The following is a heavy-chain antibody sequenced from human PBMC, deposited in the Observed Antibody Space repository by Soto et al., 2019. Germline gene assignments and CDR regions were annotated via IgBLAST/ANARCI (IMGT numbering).Heavy chain of an antibody. CDR1: GFTFDDHA. V-gene: IGHV3-9*01. D-gene: IGHD1-7*01. CDR3: VKDMASGYLELHLFDY. J-gene: IGHJ4*02. CDR2: ISWNSGSV. Sequence: EVQLVESGGTLVRPGRSLRLSCAASGFTFDDHAMHWVRQTPGKGLEWVSGISWNSGSVGYADSVKGRFTISRDNGKNSLYPQMNSLRPEASALYYCVKDMASGYLELHLFDYWGQGTLVTVSA.